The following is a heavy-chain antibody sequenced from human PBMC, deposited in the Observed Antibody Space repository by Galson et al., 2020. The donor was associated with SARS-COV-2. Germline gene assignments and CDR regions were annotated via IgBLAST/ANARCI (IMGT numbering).Heavy chain of an antibody. CDR3: AKARYSSTWLEAFDM. D-gene: IGHD6-13*01. Sequence: GGSLRLSCAPSGSTFSSYFIHWVRQAPGKGLEWVAVISDDGSNKYYADSVKGRFTISRDNSKNTLYLQMNSLRAEDTAVYYCAKARYSSTWLEAFDMWGQGTMVTVSS. J-gene: IGHJ3*02. V-gene: IGHV3-30*18. CDR2: ISDDGSNK. CDR1: GSTFSSYF.